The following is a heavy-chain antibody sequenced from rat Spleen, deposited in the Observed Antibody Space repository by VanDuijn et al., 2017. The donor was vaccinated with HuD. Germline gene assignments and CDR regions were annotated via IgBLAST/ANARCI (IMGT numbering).Heavy chain of an antibody. D-gene: IGHD4-3*01. V-gene: IGHV5-29*01. J-gene: IGHJ3*01. CDR3: ARQDTSGYSNWFTY. CDR1: GFTFSDYG. Sequence: EVQLVESGGGLVQPGKSLKLSCAASGFTFSDYGMAWVRQAPTKGLEWVASITHTGDNTYYPDSVKGRFTISRDNAKSTLYLQMNSLRSEDTATYYCARQDTSGYSNWFTYWGQGTLVTVSS. CDR2: ITHTGDNT.